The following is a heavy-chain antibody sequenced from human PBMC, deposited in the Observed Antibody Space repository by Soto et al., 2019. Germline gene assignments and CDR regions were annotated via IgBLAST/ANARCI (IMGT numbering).Heavy chain of an antibody. CDR2: LFGGGDGI. Sequence: GGSLRLSCAASGFRFSTYAMSWVRQAPGKGLEWVSGLFGGGDGIAYADSVKGRFTISRDNSNNMLYLQMHSLRAEDTAVYYCAKDRQPDGRWLFDYWGQGSLVIVSS. J-gene: IGHJ4*02. D-gene: IGHD2-8*01. V-gene: IGHV3-23*01. CDR3: AKDRQPDGRWLFDY. CDR1: GFRFSTYA.